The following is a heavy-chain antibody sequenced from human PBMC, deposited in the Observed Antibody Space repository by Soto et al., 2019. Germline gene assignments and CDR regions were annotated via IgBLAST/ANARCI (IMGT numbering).Heavy chain of an antibody. Sequence: SETLSLTCTILGGPMSNYYCSCFGQPPGQGLEWIGYKGYSGYNSYHPSLRSRVTMSLDTSKNQFSLNLSSVTAVDTSLYYCARQGFGPLHGLVDVWGQGTSVTVSS. CDR3: ARQGFGPLHGLVDV. CDR2: KGYSGYN. D-gene: IGHD3-10*01. CDR1: GGPMSNYY. V-gene: IGHV4-59*08. J-gene: IGHJ6*02.